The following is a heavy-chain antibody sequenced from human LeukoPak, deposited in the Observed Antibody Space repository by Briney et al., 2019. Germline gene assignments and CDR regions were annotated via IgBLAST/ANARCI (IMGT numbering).Heavy chain of an antibody. D-gene: IGHD4-17*01. V-gene: IGHV4-38-2*02. CDR3: ARGTYGYYMDV. CDR2: IYRSGST. Sequence: PSETPSLTCSGSNYSISNSLYWGWLRQPPGKGLEWIGSIYRSGSTFYNPSLKSRVTISLDTSKNQFSLKLSSVTAADTAVYFCARGTYGYYMDVWGEGPTVTVSS. CDR1: NYSISNSLY. J-gene: IGHJ6*03.